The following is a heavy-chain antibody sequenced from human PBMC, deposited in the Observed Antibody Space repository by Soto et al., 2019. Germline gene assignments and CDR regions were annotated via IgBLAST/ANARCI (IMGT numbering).Heavy chain of an antibody. Sequence: GGSLRLSCAASGFTFSSYSMNWVRQAPGKGLEWVSSISSSSSYIYYADSVKGRFTISRDNAKNSLYLQMNSLRAEDTAVYYCARVPYYSNYGGYYYGMDVWGQGTTVTVSS. CDR2: ISSSSSYI. CDR1: GFTFSSYS. V-gene: IGHV3-21*01. CDR3: ARVPYYSNYGGYYYGMDV. J-gene: IGHJ6*02. D-gene: IGHD4-4*01.